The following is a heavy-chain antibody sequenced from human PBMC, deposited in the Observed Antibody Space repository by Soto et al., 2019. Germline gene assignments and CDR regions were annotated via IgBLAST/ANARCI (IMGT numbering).Heavy chain of an antibody. J-gene: IGHJ6*02. D-gene: IGHD6-6*01. CDR1: GFTVSSNY. Sequence: PGGSLRLSCAASGFTVSSNYMSWVRQAPGKGLEWVSYISSSSSYTNYADSVKGRFTISRDNAKNSLYLQMNSLRAEDTAVYYCARDKYPSSLEAHGSYGMDVWGQGTTVTVSS. CDR2: ISSSSSYT. CDR3: ARDKYPSSLEAHGSYGMDV. V-gene: IGHV3-11*06.